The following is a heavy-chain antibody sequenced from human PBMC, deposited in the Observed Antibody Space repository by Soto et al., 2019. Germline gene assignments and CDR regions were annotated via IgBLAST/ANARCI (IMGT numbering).Heavy chain of an antibody. J-gene: IGHJ4*02. CDR1: GFTFSSYA. Sequence: PGGSLRLSCADSGFTFSSYAMSWVRQAPGKGLEWVTAISGSGGSTYYAYSVEGRFTISRDNSKNTLYLQMNSLRAEDTAVYYCAKDRIAVAGYFDYWGQGTLVTVSS. V-gene: IGHV3-23*01. CDR2: ISGSGGST. CDR3: AKDRIAVAGYFDY. D-gene: IGHD6-19*01.